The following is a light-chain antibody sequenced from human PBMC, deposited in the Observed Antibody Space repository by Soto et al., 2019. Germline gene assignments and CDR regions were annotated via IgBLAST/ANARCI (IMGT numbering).Light chain of an antibody. Sequence: QSALTQPPSASGSPGQSVTISCTGTSSDVGGYNYVSWYQQYPGKVPRLMIYEVNKRPSGVPDRFSGSKSGSTASLTVSGLQTEDEADYYCTSYAGGNNVFGTGTKLTV. J-gene: IGLJ1*01. CDR3: TSYAGGNNV. CDR1: SSDVGGYNY. CDR2: EVN. V-gene: IGLV2-8*01.